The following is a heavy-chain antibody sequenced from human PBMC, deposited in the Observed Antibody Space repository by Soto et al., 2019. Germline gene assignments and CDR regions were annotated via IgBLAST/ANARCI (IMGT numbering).Heavy chain of an antibody. CDR3: ARNGYYDSSGYYYNYYYGMDV. D-gene: IGHD3-22*01. CDR2: INPNSGGT. Sequence: GASVKVSCKASGYTFTGYYMRWVRQAPGQGLEWMGWINPNSGGTNYAQKFRGWVTMTRDTSISTAYMELSRLRSDDTAVYYCARNGYYDSSGYYYNYYYGMDVWGQGTTVTVSS. V-gene: IGHV1-2*04. J-gene: IGHJ6*02. CDR1: GYTFTGYY.